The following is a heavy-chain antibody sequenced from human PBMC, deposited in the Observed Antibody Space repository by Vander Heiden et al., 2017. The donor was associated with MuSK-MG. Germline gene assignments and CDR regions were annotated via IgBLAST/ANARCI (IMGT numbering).Heavy chain of an antibody. D-gene: IGHD3-22*01. J-gene: IGHJ4*01. V-gene: IGHV1-69*01. CDR2: IIPIFGTA. CDR3: ARHYYDSSGYSPQGSY. CDR1: GGTFSSYA. Sequence: QLVQSGAEVQTPASPVKVSCKASGGTFSSYAISWVRQAPGQGLEWMGGIIPIFGTANYAQKFQGRVTITADESTSTAYMELSSLRSEDTAVYYCARHYYDSSGYSPQGSYWGHGTLITVSS.